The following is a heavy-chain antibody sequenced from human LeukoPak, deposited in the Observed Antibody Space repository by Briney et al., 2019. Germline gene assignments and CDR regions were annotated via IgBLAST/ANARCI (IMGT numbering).Heavy chain of an antibody. Sequence: PGGSLRLSCAASGFTFSSYWMHWVRQAPGKGLVWVSRINSDGSSTSYADSVKGRFTISRDNAKNTLYLQMNSLRAEDTAVYYCARDRRVLRYFDWLGLTFDYWGQGTLVTVSS. D-gene: IGHD3-9*01. CDR1: GFTFSSYW. J-gene: IGHJ4*02. V-gene: IGHV3-74*01. CDR2: INSDGSST. CDR3: ARDRRVLRYFDWLGLTFDY.